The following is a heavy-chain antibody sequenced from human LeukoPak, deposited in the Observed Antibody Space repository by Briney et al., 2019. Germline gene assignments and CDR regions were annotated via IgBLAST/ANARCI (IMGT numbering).Heavy chain of an antibody. J-gene: IGHJ4*02. CDR3: ARLAGAGIAAAGSLDY. CDR1: GFTFSSYG. D-gene: IGHD6-13*01. Sequence: GGSLRLSCAASGFTFSSYGMHWVRQAPGKGLEWVAVIWYDGSNKYYADSVKGRFTISRDNSKNTLYLQMNSLRAEDTAVYYCARLAGAGIAAAGSLDYWGQGTLVTVSS. V-gene: IGHV3-33*01. CDR2: IWYDGSNK.